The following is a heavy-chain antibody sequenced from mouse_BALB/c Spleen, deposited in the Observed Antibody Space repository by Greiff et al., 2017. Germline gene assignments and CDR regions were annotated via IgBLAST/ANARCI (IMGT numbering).Heavy chain of an antibody. Sequence: VQLQQSGAELVKPGASVKLSCTASGFNIKDTYMHWVKQRPEQGLEWIGRIDPANGNTKYDPKFQGKATITADTSSNTAYLQLSSLTSEDTAVYYCARGPSDGYYADWGQGTTLTVSS. V-gene: IGHV14-3*02. D-gene: IGHD2-3*01. J-gene: IGHJ2*01. CDR2: IDPANGNT. CDR3: ARGPSDGYYAD. CDR1: GFNIKDTY.